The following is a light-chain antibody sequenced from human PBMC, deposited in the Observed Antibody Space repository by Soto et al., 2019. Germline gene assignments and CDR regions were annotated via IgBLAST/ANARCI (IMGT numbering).Light chain of an antibody. CDR2: WAS. CDR3: QQYYSTPWT. V-gene: IGKV4-1*01. CDR1: QSVLYSANNKNY. J-gene: IGKJ1*01. Sequence: DIVMTQSPDSLAVSLGERATINCRSSQSVLYSANNKNYLAWYQKKPGQPPKLLIYWASARESGVPDRFSGSGSGTEFTLTIRSLQAEDVAVYYCQQYYSTPWTFGQGTKVEIK.